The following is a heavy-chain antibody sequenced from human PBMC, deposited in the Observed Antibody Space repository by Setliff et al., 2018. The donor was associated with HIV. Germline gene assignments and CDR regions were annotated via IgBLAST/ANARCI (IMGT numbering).Heavy chain of an antibody. Sequence: SETLSLTCAVYNASFSDYYRGWIRQAPGKGLEWIGEINQSGSTNYNSSLKNRVTMSINLSKNQFSLTLTSVTAADTAVYYCARNYPLSLYSSGCYPFFYYLGQGTLVTVSS. V-gene: IGHV4-34*01. CDR1: NASFSDYY. J-gene: IGHJ4*02. CDR3: ARNYPLSLYSSGCYPFFYY. CDR2: INQSGST. D-gene: IGHD6-19*01.